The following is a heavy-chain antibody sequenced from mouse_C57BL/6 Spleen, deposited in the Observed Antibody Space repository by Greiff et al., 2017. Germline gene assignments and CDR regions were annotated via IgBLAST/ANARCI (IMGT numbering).Heavy chain of an antibody. V-gene: IGHV1-7*01. D-gene: IGHD3-2*02. CDR3: ARPTAQAPYFDY. J-gene: IGHJ2*01. CDR2: ITPSSGYT. Sequence: VQLQPSGAELAKPGASVKLSCKSSGYTFTSYWMHWVKQRPGQGLEWIGYITPSSGYTKYNQKFQDKATLTADKSSSTAYMQLSSLTYEDSAVYYCARPTAQAPYFDYWGQGTTLTVAS. CDR1: GYTFTSYW.